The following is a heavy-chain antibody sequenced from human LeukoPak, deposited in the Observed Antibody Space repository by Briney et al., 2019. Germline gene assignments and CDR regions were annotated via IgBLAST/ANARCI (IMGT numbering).Heavy chain of an antibody. V-gene: IGHV4-59*01. D-gene: IGHD3-22*01. CDR2: IYYSGSI. CDR3: ARDVYYYDSSHSRAFDI. J-gene: IGHJ3*02. Sequence: SETLSLTCTVSGVSISSYYWSWIRQPPGKGLEWIGYIYYSGSINYNPSLKSRVTISVDTSKNHFSLKLSSVTAADTAVYYCARDVYYYDSSHSRAFDIWGQGTMVTVSS. CDR1: GVSISSYY.